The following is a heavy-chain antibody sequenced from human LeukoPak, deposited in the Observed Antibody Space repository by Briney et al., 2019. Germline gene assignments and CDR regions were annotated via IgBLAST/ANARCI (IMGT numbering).Heavy chain of an antibody. CDR1: GFTFSDCY. Sequence: GGSLRLSCAASGFTFSDCYMSWIRQAPGKGLEWVSYISSGDNTIYYADSVKGRFTMSRDNAKNSLYLQMNSLRAEDTAVYYCARVMGNYATDYWGQGTLVTVSS. CDR2: ISSGDNTI. CDR3: ARVMGNYATDY. D-gene: IGHD1-7*01. J-gene: IGHJ4*02. V-gene: IGHV3-11*04.